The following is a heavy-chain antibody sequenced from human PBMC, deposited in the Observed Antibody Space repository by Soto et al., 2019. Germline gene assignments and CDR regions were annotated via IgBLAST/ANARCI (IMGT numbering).Heavy chain of an antibody. Sequence: SGPTLVNPTETLTLTCTVSGFSLSNAGMGVSWIRQPPGKGPEWIASIYHGGTTFYNPSLKSRITISVDTSNNQFSLKLTSVTAADTAVYYCARVHVMVVAGSTFDYWGHGTLVTVSS. V-gene: IGHV4-38-2*02. CDR1: GFSLSNAGM. J-gene: IGHJ4*01. CDR3: ARVHVMVVAGSTFDY. D-gene: IGHD6-19*01. CDR2: IYHGGTT.